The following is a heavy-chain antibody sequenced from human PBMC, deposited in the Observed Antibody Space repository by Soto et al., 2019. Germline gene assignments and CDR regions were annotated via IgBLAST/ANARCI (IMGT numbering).Heavy chain of an antibody. CDR1: GFTFSSYG. V-gene: IGHV3-33*01. CDR3: ARDHSSSWYNFNIRPHYYYGMDV. D-gene: IGHD6-13*01. Sequence: GGSLRLSCAASGFTFSSYGMHWVRQAPGKGLEWVAVIWYDGSNKYYADSVKGRFTISRDNSKNTLYLQMNSLRAEDTAVYYCARDHSSSWYNFNIRPHYYYGMDVWGQGTTVTVSS. CDR2: IWYDGSNK. J-gene: IGHJ6*02.